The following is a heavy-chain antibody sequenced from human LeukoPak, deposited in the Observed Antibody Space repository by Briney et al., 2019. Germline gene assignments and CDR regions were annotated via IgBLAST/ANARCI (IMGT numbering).Heavy chain of an antibody. CDR3: AKDQVVFDY. J-gene: IGHJ4*02. D-gene: IGHD2-15*01. CDR2: ISYDGSNK. CDR1: GFTFSSYG. V-gene: IGHV3-30*18. Sequence: GRSLRLSCAASGFTFSSYGMHWVRQAPGKGLEWVAVISYDGSNKYYADSVKGRFTISRDNSKNTLYLQMNSLRAEDTAVYYCAKDQVVFDYWGQGTLVTVSS.